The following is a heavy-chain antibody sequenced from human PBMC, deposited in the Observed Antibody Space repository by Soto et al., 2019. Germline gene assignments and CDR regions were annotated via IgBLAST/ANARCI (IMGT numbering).Heavy chain of an antibody. Sequence: SETLSLTCTVSGGSISSSSYYWGWIRQPPGKGLEWIGSIYYSGSTYYNPSLKSRVTISVDTSKNQFSLKLSSVTAADTAVYYCARHDYSNYFSWFDPWGQGTLVTVSS. CDR1: GGSISSSSYY. V-gene: IGHV4-39*01. D-gene: IGHD4-4*01. CDR3: ARHDYSNYFSWFDP. CDR2: IYYSGST. J-gene: IGHJ5*02.